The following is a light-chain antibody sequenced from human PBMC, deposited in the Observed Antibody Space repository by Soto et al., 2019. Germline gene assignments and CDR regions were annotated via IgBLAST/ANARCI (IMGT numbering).Light chain of an antibody. CDR1: QGIRSD. Sequence: DIQMTQSPSSLSASVGDRVTITCRASQGIRSDLGWYQQKAGKAPKRLIYDASTLQSGVPSRFKGSGSGTEFTLTISSLQPEYFATYYCLHQNSYLALSFGGGNKVEIK. V-gene: IGKV1-17*01. J-gene: IGKJ4*01. CDR3: LHQNSYLALS. CDR2: DAS.